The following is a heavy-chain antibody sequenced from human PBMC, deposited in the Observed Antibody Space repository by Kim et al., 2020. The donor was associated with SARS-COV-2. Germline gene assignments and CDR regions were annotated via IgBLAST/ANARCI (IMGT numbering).Heavy chain of an antibody. J-gene: IGHJ4*02. CDR1: GFTFSSYA. V-gene: IGHV3-30*04. Sequence: GGSLRLSCAASGFTFSSYAMHWVRQAPGKGLEWVAVISYDGSNKYYADSVKGRFTISRDNSKNTLYLQMNSLRAEDTAVYYCARAGGAVGSYYFDYWGQGTLVTVSS. CDR2: ISYDGSNK. CDR3: ARAGGAVGSYYFDY. D-gene: IGHD1-26*01.